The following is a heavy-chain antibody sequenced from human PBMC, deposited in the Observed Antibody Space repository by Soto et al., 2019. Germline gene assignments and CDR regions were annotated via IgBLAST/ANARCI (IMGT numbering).Heavy chain of an antibody. D-gene: IGHD3-22*01. V-gene: IGHV3-7*01. CDR1: GFTFSTYW. Sequence: GGSLRLSCAASGFTFSTYWMSWVRQAPGKGLEWVANIKEDGSEKYYVDSVEGRFTISRDSAKNSLYLQMTSLRAEDTALYYCARGWGYFDSSGFPYLYAMDVWGQGTTVTVSS. J-gene: IGHJ6*02. CDR3: ARGWGYFDSSGFPYLYAMDV. CDR2: IKEDGSEK.